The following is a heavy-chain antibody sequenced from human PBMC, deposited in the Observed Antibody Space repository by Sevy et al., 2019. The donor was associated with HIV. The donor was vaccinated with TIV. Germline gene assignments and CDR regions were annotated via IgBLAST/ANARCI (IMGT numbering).Heavy chain of an antibody. D-gene: IGHD6-19*01. CDR1: GFIVNDKY. Sequence: GGSLRLSCAISGFIVNDKYIIWVRQAPGKGLEWVSVIFSSGSRYYADSAKGRFTISRDNSKNTVYLQMNSVRAEDTAVYYCVSLFLSYRSGWSYFDYWGQGTLVTVSS. CDR3: VSLFLSYRSGWSYFDY. CDR2: IFSSGSR. J-gene: IGHJ4*02. V-gene: IGHV3-66*02.